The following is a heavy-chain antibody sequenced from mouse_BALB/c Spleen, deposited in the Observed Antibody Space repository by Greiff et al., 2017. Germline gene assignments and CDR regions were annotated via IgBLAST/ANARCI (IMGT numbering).Heavy chain of an antibody. CDR1: GFTFSSYY. CDR3: ARRITTEGGYFDV. V-gene: IGHV5-6-2*01. CDR2: INSNGGST. Sequence: EVKLMESGGGLVKLGGSLKLSCAASGFTFSSYYMSWVRQTPEKRLELVAAINSNGGSTYYPDTVKGRFTISRDNAKNTLYLQMSSLKSEDTALYYCARRITTEGGYFDVWGAGTTVTVSS. D-gene: IGHD1-1*01. J-gene: IGHJ1*01.